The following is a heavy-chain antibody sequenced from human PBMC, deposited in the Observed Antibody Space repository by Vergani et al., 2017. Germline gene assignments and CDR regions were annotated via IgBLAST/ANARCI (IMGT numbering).Heavy chain of an antibody. Sequence: VQLLESGGGLVQPGGSLRLSCAASGFTFSSYGMHWVRQSPGKGLEWVAVIWYDGSNKYYADSVKGRFTISRDNSKNTLYLQMNSLRAEDTAVYYCARDLYSGGYIDYLGQGTLVTGSS. CDR3: ARDLYSGGYIDY. J-gene: IGHJ4*02. CDR1: GFTFSSYG. D-gene: IGHD1-26*01. V-gene: IGHV3-33*08. CDR2: IWYDGSNK.